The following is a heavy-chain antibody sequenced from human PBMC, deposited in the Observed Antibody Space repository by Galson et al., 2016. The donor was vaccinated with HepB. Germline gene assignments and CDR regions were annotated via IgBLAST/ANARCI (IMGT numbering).Heavy chain of an antibody. CDR3: ARDPGRTTIEYAFDI. CDR2: IERVGSQ. J-gene: IGHJ3*02. CDR1: GFPFSFYS. D-gene: IGHD1-26*01. Sequence: SLRLSCAASGFPFSFYSMAWVRQAPGKGLEWVASIERVGSQYADSVTGRFTISRDNTKNSLYLQMNSLRAEDTAIYYCARDPGRTTIEYAFDIWGQGTMVTVSS. V-gene: IGHV3-7*01.